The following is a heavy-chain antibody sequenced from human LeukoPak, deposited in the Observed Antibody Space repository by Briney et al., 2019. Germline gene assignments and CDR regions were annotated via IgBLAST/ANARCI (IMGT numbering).Heavy chain of an antibody. D-gene: IGHD6-19*01. Sequence: SVKVSRKASRFTLTRSAMQWVRQARGQHREWIGCIVVGSGKTNYAQKFQERDTITRDMSTSTAYMELRSLRCEYTAVYFSTAVGAVAGALTFYYYG. CDR2: IVVGSGKT. J-gene: IGHJ6*01. CDR3: TAVGAVAGALTFYYYG. V-gene: IGHV1-58*02. CDR1: RFTLTRSA.